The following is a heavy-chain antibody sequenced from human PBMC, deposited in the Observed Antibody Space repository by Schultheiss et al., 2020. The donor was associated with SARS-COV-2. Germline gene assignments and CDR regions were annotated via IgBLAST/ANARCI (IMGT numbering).Heavy chain of an antibody. CDR2: IYYSGST. V-gene: IGHV4-31*11. Sequence: SETLSLTCAVSGYSISSGYYWSWIRQHPGKGLEWIGYIYYSGSTYYNPSLKSRVTISVDTSKNQFSLKLSSVTAADTAVYYCARDVGYRNGDYYYALDVWGQGTTVTVSS. CDR3: ARDVGYRNGDYYYALDV. CDR1: GYSISSGYY. D-gene: IGHD5-18*01. J-gene: IGHJ6*02.